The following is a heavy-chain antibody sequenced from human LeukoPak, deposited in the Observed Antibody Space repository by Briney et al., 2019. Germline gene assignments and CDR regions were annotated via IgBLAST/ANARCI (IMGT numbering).Heavy chain of an antibody. CDR2: ISSGGSTI. CDR1: GFTFSDYY. V-gene: IGHV3-11*04. CDR3: ARVGAAAGPYYFDY. D-gene: IGHD6-13*01. J-gene: IGHJ4*02. Sequence: GGSLRLSCAASGFTFSDYYMSWIRQAPGRGLEWVSYISSGGSTIYYADSVKGRFTISRDNAKNSLYLQMNSLRSEDTAVYYCARVGAAAGPYYFDYWGQGTPVTVSS.